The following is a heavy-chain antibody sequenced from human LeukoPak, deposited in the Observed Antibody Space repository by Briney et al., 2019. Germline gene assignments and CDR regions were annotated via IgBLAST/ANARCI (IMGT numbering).Heavy chain of an antibody. CDR2: INHSGST. J-gene: IGHJ5*02. Sequence: PSETLSLTCAVYGGSFSGYYWSWIRQPPGKGQEWIGEINHSGSTNYNPSLKSRVTISVDTSKNQFSLKLSSVTAADTAVYYCARGTYCSSTSCYWGSRNWFDPWGQGTLVTVSS. D-gene: IGHD2-2*01. CDR1: GGSFSGYY. V-gene: IGHV4-34*01. CDR3: ARGTYCSSTSCYWGSRNWFDP.